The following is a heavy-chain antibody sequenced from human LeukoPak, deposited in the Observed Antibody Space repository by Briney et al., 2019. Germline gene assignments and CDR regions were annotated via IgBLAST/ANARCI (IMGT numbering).Heavy chain of an antibody. J-gene: IGHJ4*02. V-gene: IGHV3-15*01. CDR2: IKSKSDGGTT. CDR1: GFSFVDAW. Sequence: GGALRLSCAGSGFSFVDAWMNWVRQAPGAGLEWVGRIKSKSDGGTTDYAAPVKGRFTISRDDSKKTLFLQMNSLKTEDTGMYYCTTDPFLPTDYGGQGTLVTVSS. CDR3: TTDPFLPTDY.